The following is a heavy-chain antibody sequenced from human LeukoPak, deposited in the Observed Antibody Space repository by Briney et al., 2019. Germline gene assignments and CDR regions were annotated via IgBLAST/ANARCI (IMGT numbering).Heavy chain of an antibody. V-gene: IGHV1-18*01. Sequence: ASVKVSCKASGYTFTSYGISWVRQAPGQGLEWMGWISAYNDNTNYAQNLQGRVTMTTDTSTSTAYMELRSLRSDDTAVYYCARGGVTMVRGVIRIHYMDVWGKGTTVTISS. CDR1: GYTFTSYG. D-gene: IGHD3-10*01. J-gene: IGHJ6*03. CDR3: ARGGVTMVRGVIRIHYMDV. CDR2: ISAYNDNT.